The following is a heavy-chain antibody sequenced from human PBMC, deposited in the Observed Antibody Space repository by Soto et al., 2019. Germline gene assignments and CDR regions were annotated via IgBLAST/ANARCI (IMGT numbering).Heavy chain of an antibody. J-gene: IGHJ5*02. V-gene: IGHV4-59*01. CDR2: IYYNGNT. D-gene: IGHD3-10*01. CDR3: ARGGASSRWLDP. CDR1: GGSIRSYF. Sequence: PSETLSLACPVSGGSIRSYFWSWILQSPGKGLEWIGYIYYNGNTNYNPSIASRVTISVDTSKNHFSLKLNSVTVADTAVYSCARGGASSRWLDPWAQGTLVTVSS.